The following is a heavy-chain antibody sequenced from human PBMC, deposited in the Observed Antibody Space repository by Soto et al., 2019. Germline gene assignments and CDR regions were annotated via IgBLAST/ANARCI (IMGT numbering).Heavy chain of an antibody. D-gene: IGHD1-26*01. Sequence: QVQLVESGGGVVQPGRSLRLFCAASGCTFRSYAMHWVRQDPGKGLGSGAVIAYDGSNKYYSDSVKGRFPISRDNSNNKLYLQMNSLRAEDTAVYYCAREMGYSWSSLDYWGQGTLVTVSS. V-gene: IGHV3-30-3*01. J-gene: IGHJ4*02. CDR2: IAYDGSNK. CDR1: GCTFRSYA. CDR3: AREMGYSWSSLDY.